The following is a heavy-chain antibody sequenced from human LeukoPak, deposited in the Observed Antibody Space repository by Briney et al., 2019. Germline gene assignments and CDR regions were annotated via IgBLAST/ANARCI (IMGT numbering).Heavy chain of an antibody. J-gene: IGHJ4*02. V-gene: IGHV3-21*01. Sequence: GGSLRLSCAASGFTFSSYSMNWVRQAPGKGLEWVSSISSSSSYIYYAGSVKGRFTISRDNSKNTVYLQMNSLRPEDTAVYYCAKVGAAGTAYYFDYWGQGTQVPVSA. CDR3: AKVGAAGTAYYFDY. CDR2: ISSSSSYI. CDR1: GFTFSSYS. D-gene: IGHD6-13*01.